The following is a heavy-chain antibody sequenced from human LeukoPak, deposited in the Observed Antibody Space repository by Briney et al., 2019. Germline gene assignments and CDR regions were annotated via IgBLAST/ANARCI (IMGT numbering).Heavy chain of an antibody. CDR2: ISWNSGSI. CDR1: GFTFDDYA. CDR3: AKDHYDILTGYYFFDY. J-gene: IGHJ4*02. V-gene: IGHV3-9*01. D-gene: IGHD3-9*01. Sequence: PGRSLRLSCAASGFTFDDYAMHWVRQAPGKGLEWVSGISWNSGSIGYADSVKGRFTISRDNAKNSLYLQMNSLRAEDTALYYCAKDHYDILTGYYFFDYWGQGTLVTVSS.